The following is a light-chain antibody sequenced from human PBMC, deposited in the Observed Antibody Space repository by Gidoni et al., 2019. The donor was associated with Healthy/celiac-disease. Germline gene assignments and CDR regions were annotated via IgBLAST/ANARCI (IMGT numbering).Light chain of an antibody. CDR3: QQYNSYWRT. Sequence: DIQLTESPSTLSASVGDRVTITCRASQSISSWLAWYQQKPGKAPKLLIYKASSLESGVPSRCSGSGAGTEFTLTISSLQPDDFATYYCQQYNSYWRTFGQGTKVEIK. CDR1: QSISSW. V-gene: IGKV1-5*03. J-gene: IGKJ1*01. CDR2: KAS.